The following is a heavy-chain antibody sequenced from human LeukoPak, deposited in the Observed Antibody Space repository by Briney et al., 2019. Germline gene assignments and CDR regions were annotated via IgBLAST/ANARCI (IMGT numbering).Heavy chain of an antibody. CDR2: KYARGSS. CDR1: GGSISNYY. D-gene: IGHD1-14*01. Sequence: SETLSLTCTVSGGSISNYYWSWIQQPAGKGLEWIGRKYARGSSNYNPPVQSRVTMSVDTSKNQFSLKLRSVTAADTAVYARGRYCCADICTGGDSFDIWGQGTMVSVSP. J-gene: IGHJ3*02. V-gene: IGHV4-4*07. CDR3: GRYCCADICTGGDSFDI.